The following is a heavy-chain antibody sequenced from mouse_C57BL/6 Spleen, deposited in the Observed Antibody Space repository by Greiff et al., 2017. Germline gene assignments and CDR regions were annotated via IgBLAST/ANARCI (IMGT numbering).Heavy chain of an antibody. CDR3: ARRRIYSNYAMDY. D-gene: IGHD2-5*01. CDR1: GYSITSGYY. Sequence: EVKLMESGPGLVKPSQSLSLTCSVTGYSITSGYYWNWIRQFPGNKLEWMGYISYDGSNNYNPSLKNRISITRDTSKNQFFLKLNSVTTEDTATYYCARRRIYSNYAMDYWGQGTSVTVSS. CDR2: ISYDGSN. J-gene: IGHJ4*01. V-gene: IGHV3-6*01.